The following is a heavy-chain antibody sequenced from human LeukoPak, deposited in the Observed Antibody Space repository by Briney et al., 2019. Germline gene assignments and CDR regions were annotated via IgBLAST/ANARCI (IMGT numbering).Heavy chain of an antibody. CDR2: IYYSGST. CDR1: GYSISSGYY. D-gene: IGHD3-22*01. J-gene: IGHJ4*02. V-gene: IGHV4-38-2*02. Sequence: SETLSLTCTVSGYSISSGYYWGWIRQPPGKGLEWIGNIYYSGSTYYNPSLKSRVTISVDTSKNQFSLKLNSVTAADTAVYYCARGGWNSSGYYYYWGQGTLVTVSS. CDR3: ARGGWNSSGYYYY.